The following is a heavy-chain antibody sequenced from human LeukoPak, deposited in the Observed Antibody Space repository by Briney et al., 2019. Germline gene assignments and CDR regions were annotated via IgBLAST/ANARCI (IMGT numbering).Heavy chain of an antibody. D-gene: IGHD5-12*01. CDR3: ATKGGFAD. CDR2: ISSTGSAM. J-gene: IGHJ4*02. V-gene: IGHV3-48*03. CDR1: GLSFSSYE. Sequence: PGGSLRLSCAASGLSFSSYEMNWVRQAPGKGLEWISYISSTGSAMFYADSVKGRFTISRDNAKNSLYLQMSSLRAEDTAFYYCATKGGFADWGQGTLVTVSS.